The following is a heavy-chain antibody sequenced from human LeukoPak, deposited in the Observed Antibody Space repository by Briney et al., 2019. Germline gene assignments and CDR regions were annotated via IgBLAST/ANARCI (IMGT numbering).Heavy chain of an antibody. V-gene: IGHV1-8*01. D-gene: IGHD3-10*01. CDR2: MNPNSGNT. J-gene: IGHJ6*02. CDR3: ARGLWFGSASGMDV. CDR1: GYTFTSYD. Sequence: ASVKVSCKASGYTFTSYDINWVRQATGQGLEWMGWMNPNSGNTGYAQKFQGRVTMTRNTSTSTAYMELSSLRSEDTAVYYCARGLWFGSASGMDVWGQGTTVTVSS.